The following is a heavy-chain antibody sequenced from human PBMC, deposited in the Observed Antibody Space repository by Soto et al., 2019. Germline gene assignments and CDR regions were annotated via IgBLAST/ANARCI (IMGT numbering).Heavy chain of an antibody. J-gene: IGHJ4*02. CDR2: IKGKTEGGTT. D-gene: IGHD1-1*01. CDR1: GFTVTNAW. V-gene: IGHV3-15*01. Sequence: EVQLVESGGGLVKPGGSLRLSCAASGFTVTNAWMSWVRQAPGKGLEWVGRIKGKTEGGTTDYAAPVRGRFTMSRDDSRNTLYLQMNSLITEDTAVYYCTTVPIGWMAPGGCGQGTLVTVSS. CDR3: TTVPIGWMAPGG.